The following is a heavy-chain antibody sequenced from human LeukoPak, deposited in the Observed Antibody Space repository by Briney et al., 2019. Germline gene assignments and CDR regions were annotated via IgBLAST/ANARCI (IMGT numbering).Heavy chain of an antibody. J-gene: IGHJ5*02. CDR2: IIPIFGTA. Sequence: SVKVSCKASGYTFTGYYMHWVRQAPGQGLEWMGGIIPIFGTANYAQKFQGRVTITADESTSTAYMELSSLRSEDTAVYYCARGLTTSDNWFDPWGQGTLVTVSS. CDR3: ARGLTTSDNWFDP. CDR1: GYTFTGYY. V-gene: IGHV1-69*13. D-gene: IGHD4-11*01.